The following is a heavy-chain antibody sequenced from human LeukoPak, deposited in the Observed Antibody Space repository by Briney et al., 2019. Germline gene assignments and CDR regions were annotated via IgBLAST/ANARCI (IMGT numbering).Heavy chain of an antibody. CDR2: FYHNGTT. Sequence: SETLSLTCTVSVYSISSGFYWDWIRQPPGKGREWIGTFYHNGTTYYSPSLKSRVTISVDTSKNQFSLRLSSVTAADTAVYYCARAKESDYSFDYWGQGTLVTVSS. CDR3: ARAKESDYSFDY. V-gene: IGHV4-38-2*02. CDR1: VYSISSGFY. J-gene: IGHJ4*02. D-gene: IGHD4-11*01.